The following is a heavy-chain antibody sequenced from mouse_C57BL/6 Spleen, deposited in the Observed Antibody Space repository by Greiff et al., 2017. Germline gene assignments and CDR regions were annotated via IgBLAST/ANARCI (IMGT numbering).Heavy chain of an antibody. D-gene: IGHD1-1*01. V-gene: IGHV1-69*01. CDR2: IDPSDSYT. J-gene: IGHJ4*01. CDR3: ARGEGYYYGSSYDYAMDY. Sequence: QVQLQQPGAELVMPGASVKLSCKASGYTFTSYWLHWVKQRPGQGLEWIGEIDPSDSYTNYNQKFKGKSTLTVDKSSSTAYMQLSSLTSEDSAVYYCARGEGYYYGSSYDYAMDYWGQGTSVTVSS. CDR1: GYTFTSYW.